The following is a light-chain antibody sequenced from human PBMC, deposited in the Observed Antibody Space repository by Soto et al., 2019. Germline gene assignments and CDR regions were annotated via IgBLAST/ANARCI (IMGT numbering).Light chain of an antibody. CDR2: WAS. CDR1: QNVLNRANNKNY. J-gene: IGKJ4*01. Sequence: DIVMTQSPDSLAVSLGERATINCKSSQNVLNRANNKNYIAWYQQKPGQPPKILIYWASTRESGVPDRFSGSWPGTDFTLTISSLQAEDVALYFCQQYFNTPLTFGGGTKVEIK. CDR3: QQYFNTPLT. V-gene: IGKV4-1*01.